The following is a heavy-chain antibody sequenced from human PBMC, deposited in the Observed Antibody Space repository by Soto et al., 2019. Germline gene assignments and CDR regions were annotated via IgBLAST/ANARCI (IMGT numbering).Heavy chain of an antibody. J-gene: IGHJ4*02. V-gene: IGHV3-30-3*01. CDR2: ISYDGSNK. CDR3: AKVSPMGYFFDF. Sequence: GSLRLSCAASGFAFNTYSMHWVRQAPGRGLEWVAVISYDGSNKFYADSVKGRFTISRDNSKNTLYLEMNSLRGEDTAVYYCAKVSPMGYFFDFWGQGTLVTVSS. CDR1: GFAFNTYS.